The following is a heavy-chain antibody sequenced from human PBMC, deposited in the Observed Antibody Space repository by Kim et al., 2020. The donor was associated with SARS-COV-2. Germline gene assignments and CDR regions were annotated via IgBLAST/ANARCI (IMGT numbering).Heavy chain of an antibody. J-gene: IGHJ6*02. D-gene: IGHD6-13*01. Sequence: GESLKISCKGSGYSFTSYWIVWVRQMPGKGLEWMGIIYPGDSDTRYSPSFQGQVTISADKSISTAYLQWSSLKASDTAMYYCARRGSWYWGGYYYYGMDVWGQGTTVRVSS. CDR1: GYSFTSYW. CDR3: ARRGSWYWGGYYYYGMDV. CDR2: IYPGDSDT. V-gene: IGHV5-51*01.